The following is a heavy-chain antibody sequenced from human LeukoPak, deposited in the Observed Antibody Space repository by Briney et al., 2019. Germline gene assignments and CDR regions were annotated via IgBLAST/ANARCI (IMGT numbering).Heavy chain of an antibody. CDR1: GFTFSSYA. Sequence: GGSLRLSCAASGFTFSSYAMHWVRQAPGKGLEWVAVISYDGSNKYYADSVKGRFTISRDNSKNTLYLQMNSLRAEDTAVYYCAKGLPSYNWNDSGAFDIWGQGTMVTVSS. V-gene: IGHV3-30-3*01. J-gene: IGHJ3*02. CDR3: AKGLPSYNWNDSGAFDI. D-gene: IGHD1-1*01. CDR2: ISYDGSNK.